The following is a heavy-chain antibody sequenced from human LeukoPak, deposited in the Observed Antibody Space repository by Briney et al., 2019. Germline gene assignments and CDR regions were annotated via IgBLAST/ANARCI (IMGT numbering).Heavy chain of an antibody. J-gene: IGHJ4*02. Sequence: ASVKVSCKASGYTFTSYGISWVRQAPGQGLEWMGWISAYNGNTNYAQKLQGRVTMTTDTSTSTAYMELRSPRSDDTAVYYCARVLYDILTGYYPDYWGQGTLVTVSS. CDR2: ISAYNGNT. CDR3: ARVLYDILTGYYPDY. D-gene: IGHD3-9*01. V-gene: IGHV1-18*01. CDR1: GYTFTSYG.